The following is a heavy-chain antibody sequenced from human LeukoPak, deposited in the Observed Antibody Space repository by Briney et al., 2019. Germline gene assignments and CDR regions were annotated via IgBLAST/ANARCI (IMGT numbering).Heavy chain of an antibody. CDR2: ISYDGSNK. CDR1: GFTFSSYA. D-gene: IGHD3-22*01. Sequence: GGSLRLSCAASGFTFSSYAMHWVRQAPGKGLEWVAVISYDGSNKYYADSVKGRFTISRDNSKNTLYLQMNSLRAEDTAVYYCAGYYDSSGYPEYYGMDVWGQGTTVTVSS. V-gene: IGHV3-30-3*01. CDR3: AGYYDSSGYPEYYGMDV. J-gene: IGHJ6*02.